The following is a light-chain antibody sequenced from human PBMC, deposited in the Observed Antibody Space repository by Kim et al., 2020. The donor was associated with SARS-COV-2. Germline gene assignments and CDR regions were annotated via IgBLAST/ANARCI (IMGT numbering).Light chain of an antibody. CDR2: YDS. CDR3: QVWDSSSDHRVV. V-gene: IGLV3-21*04. Sequence: GKGARVSGGGNSIGRKRVPWYQQKSGQAPVLVIYYDSDRPSGIPERFSGSNSGNTATLTISRVEAGDEADYYCQVWDSSSDHRVVFGGGTKVTVL. CDR1: SIGRKR. J-gene: IGLJ2*01.